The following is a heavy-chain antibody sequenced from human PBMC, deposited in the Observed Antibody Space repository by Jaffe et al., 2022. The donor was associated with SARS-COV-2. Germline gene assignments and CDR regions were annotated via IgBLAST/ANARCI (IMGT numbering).Heavy chain of an antibody. V-gene: IGHV3-53*01. Sequence: EVQLVESGGGLIQPGGSLRLSCAASGFSVSNNYMNWVRQAPGKGLEWVSVINPGGTTHYSDSARGRFTISRDYSENTLFLQMNSLRAEDTAMYFCARDLGTAARGFDAWGQGTLVTVSS. CDR3: ARDLGTAARGFDA. J-gene: IGHJ4*02. CDR2: INPGGTT. D-gene: IGHD6-6*01. CDR1: GFSVSNNY.